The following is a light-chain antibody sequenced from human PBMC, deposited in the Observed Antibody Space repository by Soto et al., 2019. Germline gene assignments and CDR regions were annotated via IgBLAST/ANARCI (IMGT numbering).Light chain of an antibody. V-gene: IGLV2-23*01. CDR2: EGS. CDR1: SSDVGSYNL. Sequence: QSVLTQPASVSGSPGHSITISCTGTSSDVGSYNLVSWYQQHPGKAPQLMIYEGSKRHSGVSNRFSGSKSGNTASLTVSGLQAEEYADYYCCSYAGSSTSYVVFGGGTKLTVL. CDR3: CSYAGSSTSYVV. J-gene: IGLJ2*01.